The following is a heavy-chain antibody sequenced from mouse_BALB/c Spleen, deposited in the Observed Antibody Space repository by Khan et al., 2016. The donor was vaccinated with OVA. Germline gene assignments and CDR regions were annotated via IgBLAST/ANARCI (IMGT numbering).Heavy chain of an antibody. CDR1: GFSLTNYG. V-gene: IGHV2-6-1*01. CDR3: ARQPYYHYNIMDY. D-gene: IGHD2-10*01. CDR2: IWSDGNT. J-gene: IGHJ4*01. Sequence: QVQLKQSGPGLAAPSQSQSITCTISGFSLTNYGVHWVRQPPGKGLEWLVVIWSDGNTNYNSALKSRLTITKDNSQSQVFLKINSLQTDDTAIYFCARQPYYHYNIMDYWGQGTSVTVSS.